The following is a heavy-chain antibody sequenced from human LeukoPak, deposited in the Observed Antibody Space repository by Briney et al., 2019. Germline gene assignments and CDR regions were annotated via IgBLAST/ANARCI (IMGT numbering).Heavy chain of an antibody. CDR2: ISGSGDNT. V-gene: IGHV3-23*01. J-gene: IGHJ5*02. CDR1: GFTISTYA. D-gene: IGHD5-24*01. Sequence: PGGSLRLSCAVSGFTISTYAMSWVRQAPGKGLEWVSVISGSGDNTYYADSVKGRFTISRDNFKNTLCLQMNSLRAEDTALYYCTKRPSTDGYNSWGQGTLVTVSS. CDR3: TKRPSTDGYNS.